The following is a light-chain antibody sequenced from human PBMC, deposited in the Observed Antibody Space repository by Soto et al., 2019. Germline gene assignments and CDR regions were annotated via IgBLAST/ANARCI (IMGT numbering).Light chain of an antibody. CDR1: SSDVGGYKY. V-gene: IGLV2-8*01. CDR3: SSYAGINNVGV. CDR2: GVN. J-gene: IGLJ1*01. Sequence: QSALTQPPSASGSPGQSVTISCTGTSSDVGGYKYVSWYQQHPGKAPKLMIFGVNKRPSGVPDRFSGSKSGNTASLTVSGLQAEDEADYYCSSYAGINNVGVFGTGTKLTVL.